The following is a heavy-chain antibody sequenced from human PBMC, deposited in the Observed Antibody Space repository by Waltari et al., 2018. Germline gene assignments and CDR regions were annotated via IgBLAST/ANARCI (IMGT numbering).Heavy chain of an antibody. Sequence: EVQLLESGGGLVQPGGSLRSSCSASGFTFSSYALRSVPPARGKGWEWVSASSGSGGSTYYADSVKGRFTISRDNSKNTLYLQMNSLRAEDTAVYYCAKGLAVADPSTGFDYWGQGTLVTVSS. CDR1: GFTFSSYA. CDR2: SSGSGGST. J-gene: IGHJ4*02. D-gene: IGHD6-19*01. V-gene: IGHV3-23*01. CDR3: AKGLAVADPSTGFDY.